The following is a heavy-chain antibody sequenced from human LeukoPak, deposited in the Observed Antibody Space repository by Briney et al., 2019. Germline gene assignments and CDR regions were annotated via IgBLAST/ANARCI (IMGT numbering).Heavy chain of an antibody. CDR1: GGSFSGSNHY. CDR3: ARAIRLKNWFDP. V-gene: IGHV4-39*07. CDR2: IYFGGST. Sequence: SETLSLTCTVSGGSFSGSNHYWGWIRQTPGKGLEWIGSIYFGGSTYYNPSLKSRVTISVDTSKNQFSLKLSSVTAADTAVYYCARAIRLKNWFDPWGQGTLVTVSS. J-gene: IGHJ5*02.